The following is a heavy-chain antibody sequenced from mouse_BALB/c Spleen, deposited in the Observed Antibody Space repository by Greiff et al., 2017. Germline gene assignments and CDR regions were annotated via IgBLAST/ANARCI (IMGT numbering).Heavy chain of an antibody. CDR3: ASDQPLYGNYGGGYAMDY. J-gene: IGHJ4*01. CDR2: INSNGGST. D-gene: IGHD2-1*01. V-gene: IGHV5-6-3*01. Sequence: EVQLMESGGGLVQPGGSLKLSCAASGFTFSSYGMSWVRQTPDKRLELVATINSNGGSTYYPDSVKGQFTITRDNAKNALYLQMSGLKSENTAMYYCASDQPLYGNYGGGYAMDYWGQGTSVTVSS. CDR1: GFTFSSYG.